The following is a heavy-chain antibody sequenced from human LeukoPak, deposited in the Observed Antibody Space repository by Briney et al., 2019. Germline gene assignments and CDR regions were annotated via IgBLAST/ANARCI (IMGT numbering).Heavy chain of an antibody. J-gene: IGHJ4*02. CDR3: ARIGYSSSSFDY. CDR2: IKQDGSEI. Sequence: GGSLRLSCAASGFTVSSNYMSWVRQAPGKGLEWVANIKQDGSEIDYADSMKGRFTISRDNTKISVYLQVNSLRVEDTGVYHCARIGYSSSSFDYWGQGTLVTVSS. CDR1: GFTVSSNY. D-gene: IGHD6-13*01. V-gene: IGHV3-7*01.